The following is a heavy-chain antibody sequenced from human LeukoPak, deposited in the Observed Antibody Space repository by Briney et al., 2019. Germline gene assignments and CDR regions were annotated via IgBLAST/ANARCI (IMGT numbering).Heavy chain of an antibody. D-gene: IGHD6-6*01. Sequence: SETLSLTCTVSGGSISSYYWSWIRQPPGRGLEWIGYIYYSGSTNYNPSLKSRVTISVDTSKNQFSLKLSSVTAADTAVYYCARVDPDSSSTLEVFDYWGQGTLVTVSS. V-gene: IGHV4-59*01. J-gene: IGHJ4*02. CDR2: IYYSGST. CDR1: GGSISSYY. CDR3: ARVDPDSSSTLEVFDY.